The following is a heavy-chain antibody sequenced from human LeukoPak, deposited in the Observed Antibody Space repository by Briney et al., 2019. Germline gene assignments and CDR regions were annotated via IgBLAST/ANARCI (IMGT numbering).Heavy chain of an antibody. D-gene: IGHD6-13*01. CDR2: IKQDGSEK. V-gene: IGHV3-7*01. Sequence: ETLSLTCAVYGGSFSGYYWSWVRQAPGKGLEWVANIKQDGSEKYYVDSVKGRFTISRDNAKNSLYLQMNSLRAEDTAVYYCARDILAAAGPNWFDPWGQGTLVTVSS. CDR3: ARDILAAAGPNWFDP. J-gene: IGHJ5*02. CDR1: GGSFSGYY.